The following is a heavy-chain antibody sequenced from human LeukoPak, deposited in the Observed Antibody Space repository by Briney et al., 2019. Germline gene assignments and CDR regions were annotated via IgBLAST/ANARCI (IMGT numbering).Heavy chain of an antibody. Sequence: SETLSLTCTVSGDSISSSNSYWGWIRQPPGKGLEWIGSMWFGATTSYDPSPKSRVTISIDPSKNQFPLKLSSVTAADTALYYCARGRRGSYFQDYWGQGTLVTVSS. D-gene: IGHD1-26*01. J-gene: IGHJ4*02. CDR3: ARGRRGSYFQDY. CDR1: GDSISSSNSY. CDR2: MWFGATT. V-gene: IGHV4-39*06.